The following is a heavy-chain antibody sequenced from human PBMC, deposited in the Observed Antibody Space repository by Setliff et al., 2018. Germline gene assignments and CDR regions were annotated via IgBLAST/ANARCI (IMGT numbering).Heavy chain of an antibody. CDR2: IYTCGST. CDR3: ASSGSGSYYNLDY. D-gene: IGHD3-10*01. CDR1: GGSISSGSYY. J-gene: IGHJ4*02. V-gene: IGHV4-61*02. Sequence: SETLSLTCTVSGGSISSGSYYWSWIRQPAGKGLEWIGRIYTCGSTNYNPSLKSRVTISVDTSKNQFSLKLSSVTAADTAVYYCASSGSGSYYNLDYWGQGTLVTVSS.